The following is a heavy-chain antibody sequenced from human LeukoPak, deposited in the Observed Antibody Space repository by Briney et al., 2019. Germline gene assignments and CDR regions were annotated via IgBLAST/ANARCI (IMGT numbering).Heavy chain of an antibody. V-gene: IGHV3-23*01. CDR1: GFTFSSYA. J-gene: IGHJ1*01. CDR2: ISGSGGST. CDR3: AKDWGSGSYSSAEYFQH. Sequence: PGGSLRLSCAASGFTFSSYAMSWVRQAPGRGLEWVSAISGSGGSTYYADSVKGRFTISRDNSKNTLYLQMNSLRAEDTAVYYCAKDWGSGSYSSAEYFQHRGQGTLVTVSS. D-gene: IGHD1-26*01.